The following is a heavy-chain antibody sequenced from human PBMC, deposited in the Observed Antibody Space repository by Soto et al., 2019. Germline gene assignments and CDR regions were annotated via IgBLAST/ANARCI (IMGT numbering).Heavy chain of an antibody. Sequence: SETLSLTCAVYGGSFSGYYWSWIRQPPGKGLEWIGEINHSGSTNYNPSLKSRVTISVDTSKNQFSLKLSSVTAADTAVYYCAIGSKVVVAAPSKYYYMDVWGKGTTVTVSS. CDR2: INHSGST. D-gene: IGHD2-15*01. J-gene: IGHJ6*03. V-gene: IGHV4-34*01. CDR1: GGSFSGYY. CDR3: AIGSKVVVAAPSKYYYMDV.